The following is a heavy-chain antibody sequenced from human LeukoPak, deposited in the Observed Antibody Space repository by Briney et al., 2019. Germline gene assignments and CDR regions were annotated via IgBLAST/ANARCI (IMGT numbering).Heavy chain of an antibody. Sequence: SGTLSLTCAVSGGSISSSNWWSWVRQPPGKGLEWIGEIYHSGSTNYNPSLKSRVTISVDKSKNQFSLKLSSVTAADTAVYYCASVSYCGGDCPIDGAFDIWGQGTMVTVSS. CDR3: ASVSYCGGDCPIDGAFDI. V-gene: IGHV4-4*02. J-gene: IGHJ3*02. CDR2: IYHSGST. CDR1: GGSISSSNW. D-gene: IGHD2-21*01.